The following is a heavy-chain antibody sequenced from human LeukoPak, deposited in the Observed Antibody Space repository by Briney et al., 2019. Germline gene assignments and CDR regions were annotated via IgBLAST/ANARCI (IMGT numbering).Heavy chain of an antibody. CDR2: ISNTGSVI. D-gene: IGHD3-3*01. CDR1: GSTFSSHT. J-gene: IGHJ4*02. V-gene: IGHV3-48*04. CDR3: ARGPQIFGVAYFDY. Sequence: PGGSLRLSCAASGSTFSSHTMNWVRQAPGKGLEWISYISNTGSVIYYADSVKGRFTISRDNAKNSLYLQMNSLRAEDTAVYYCARGPQIFGVAYFDYWGQGTLVTVSS.